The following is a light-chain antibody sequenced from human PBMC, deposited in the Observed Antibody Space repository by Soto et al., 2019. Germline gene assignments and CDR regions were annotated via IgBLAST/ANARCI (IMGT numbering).Light chain of an antibody. V-gene: IGKV1-5*01. J-gene: IGKJ2*01. CDR2: DAS. CDR3: QRYSTYSPT. Sequence: DIQMTQSPSTLSASVGDRVTITCRASRAISNWLAWYQQKPGKAPKLLIYDASSLESGVPSRFSGSGSGTEFTLTISSLQPDDFATYYCQRYSTYSPTFGQGTKVDI. CDR1: RAISNW.